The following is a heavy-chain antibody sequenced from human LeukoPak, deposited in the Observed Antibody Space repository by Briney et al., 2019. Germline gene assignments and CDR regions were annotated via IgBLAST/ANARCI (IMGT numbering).Heavy chain of an antibody. CDR3: ARGGSMPYAFDI. CDR1: GGSFSGYS. J-gene: IGHJ3*02. D-gene: IGHD2/OR15-2a*01. Sequence: SETLSLTCAVYGGSFSGYSWSWIRQPPGKGLEWIGYIYHSGSTYYNPSLKSRVTISVDRSKNQFSLKLSSVTAADTAVYYCARGGSMPYAFDIWGQGTMVTVSS. CDR2: IYHSGST. V-gene: IGHV4-30-2*01.